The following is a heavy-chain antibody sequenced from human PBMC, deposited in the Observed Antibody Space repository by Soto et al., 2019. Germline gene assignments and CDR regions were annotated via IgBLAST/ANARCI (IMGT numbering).Heavy chain of an antibody. CDR3: ARYRIAAGSGNYFDY. D-gene: IGHD6-13*01. V-gene: IGHV4-61*08. J-gene: IGHJ4*02. Sequence: PSETLSLTCAVYGGSFSSGGYYWSWIRQHPGKGLEWIGYIYYSGSTNYNPSLKSRVTISVDTSKNQFSLNLSSVTAADTAMYYCARYRIAAGSGNYFDYWGQGTLVTVSS. CDR2: IYYSGST. CDR1: GGSFSSGGYY.